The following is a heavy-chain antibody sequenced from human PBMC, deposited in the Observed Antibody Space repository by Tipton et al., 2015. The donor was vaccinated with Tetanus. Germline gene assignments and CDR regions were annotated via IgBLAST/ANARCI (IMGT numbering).Heavy chain of an antibody. V-gene: IGHV5-51*01. CDR1: GYSFSSYY. D-gene: IGHD3-3*01. CDR2: IHPGESTT. Sequence: QLVQSGVEVKKPGESLRISCQASGYSFSSYYIAWVRQMPGRGLEWMGFIHPGESTTTYSPSFQGPVTFPADTSINTSNLHWASRTDSITATYSCARRPSNSNLFFRFDPWPQGPPVPVPS. J-gene: IGHJ5*02. CDR3: ARRPSNSNLFFRFDP.